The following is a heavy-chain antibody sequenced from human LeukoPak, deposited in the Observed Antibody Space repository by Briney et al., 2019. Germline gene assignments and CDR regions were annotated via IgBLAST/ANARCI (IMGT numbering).Heavy chain of an antibody. CDR2: INPNSGGT. Sequence: ASVKVSCKASGYTFTGYYMHWVRQAPGQGLEWMGWINPNSGGTNYAEKFQGRVTMTRDTSISTAYMELSRLRFDDTAVYYCVPAPPVAAPYYFDYWGQGTLVTVSS. CDR3: VPAPPVAAPYYFDY. J-gene: IGHJ4*02. D-gene: IGHD6-19*01. V-gene: IGHV1-2*02. CDR1: GYTFTGYY.